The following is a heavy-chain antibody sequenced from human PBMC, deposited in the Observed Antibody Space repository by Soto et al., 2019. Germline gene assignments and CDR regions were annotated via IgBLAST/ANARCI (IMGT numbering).Heavy chain of an antibody. CDR1: GFTFGNYA. J-gene: IGHJ4*03. CDR2: LSGSATNT. Sequence: EVRLLESGGGLVQPGGSLRLSCEASGFTFGNYAMTWVRQGPGKGLEWVSALSGSATNTYYADSVKGRFTISRDNSKNTMHLQMNSLRVDDTAVYYCTTQFFLSSRKPPEDVWGQGTLVTVSS. V-gene: IGHV3-23*01. CDR3: TTQFFLSSRKPPEDV.